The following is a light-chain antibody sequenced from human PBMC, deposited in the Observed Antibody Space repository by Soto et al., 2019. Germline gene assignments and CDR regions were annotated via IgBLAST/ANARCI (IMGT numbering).Light chain of an antibody. Sequence: QSALTQPPSASGSPGQSVTISCTGTSSDVGGYDYVSWYQQEPGKAPKVMIYEVSQRPSGVPDRYSGSKSGNTAFLTVSGLQADDEAVYYCSSYAGSSHWVFGGGTKLTVL. V-gene: IGLV2-8*01. J-gene: IGLJ3*02. CDR2: EVS. CDR1: SSDVGGYDY. CDR3: SSYAGSSHWV.